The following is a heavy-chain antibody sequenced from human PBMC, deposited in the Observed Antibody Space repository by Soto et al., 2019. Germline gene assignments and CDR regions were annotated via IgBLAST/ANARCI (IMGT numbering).Heavy chain of an antibody. Sequence: GESLKISCKASGYSFTNYWIGWVRQMPGKGLEWMGTIYPGDSDTRYSPSFQGQVTFSVDKSINTAYLHWTSLKASDTAIYYCAIQHPLDSSAWYNWGQGTMVAVSS. CDR1: GYSFTNYW. CDR2: IYPGDSDT. CDR3: AIQHPLDSSAWYN. V-gene: IGHV5-51*01. D-gene: IGHD6-19*01. J-gene: IGHJ4*02.